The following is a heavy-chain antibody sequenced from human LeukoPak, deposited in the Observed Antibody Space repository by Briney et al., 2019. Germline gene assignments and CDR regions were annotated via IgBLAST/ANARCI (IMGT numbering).Heavy chain of an antibody. V-gene: IGHV4-4*07. CDR2: IYNVGST. CDR1: GGSVSSNY. Sequence: SETLSLTCTVSGGSVSSNYWNWIRQPAGKGLEWIGRIYNVGSTNYNPSLASRVTISINRSKNQFSLKLTAVTAADTAVYYCAQSMSMDFEYWGQGTLGTVSS. D-gene: IGHD2/OR15-2a*01. CDR3: AQSMSMDFEY. J-gene: IGHJ4*02.